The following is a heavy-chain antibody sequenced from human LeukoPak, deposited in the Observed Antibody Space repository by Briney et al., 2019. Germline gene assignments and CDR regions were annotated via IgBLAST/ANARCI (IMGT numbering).Heavy chain of an antibody. CDR3: VRDTLGEGEDANYAVYYFDY. CDR2: IKQDGNEK. D-gene: IGHD4/OR15-4a*01. V-gene: IGHV3-7*01. J-gene: IGHJ4*02. Sequence: AGGSLRLSCAASGFTFRTYWMSWVRQAPGKGLEWVANIKQDGNEKYYVDSVKGRFTISRDNSKNSLDLQMNSLRAEDTAVYYCVRDTLGEGEDANYAVYYFDYWGQGTPVTVSS. CDR1: GFTFRTYW.